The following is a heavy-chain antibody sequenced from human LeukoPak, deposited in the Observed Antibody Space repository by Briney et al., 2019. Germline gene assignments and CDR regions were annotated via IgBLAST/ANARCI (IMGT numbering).Heavy chain of an antibody. CDR2: ISAYSGGT. CDR1: GYTFTSYG. D-gene: IGHD3-3*01. V-gene: IGHV1-2*02. CDR3: ARGSQENYDFWSGLGNYYYYMDV. J-gene: IGHJ6*03. Sequence: GASVKVSCKASGYTFTSYGISWVRQAPGQGLEWMGWISAYSGGTNYAQKFQGRVTMTRDTSISTAYMELSRLRSDDTAVYYCARGSQENYDFWSGLGNYYYYMDVWGKGTTVTVSS.